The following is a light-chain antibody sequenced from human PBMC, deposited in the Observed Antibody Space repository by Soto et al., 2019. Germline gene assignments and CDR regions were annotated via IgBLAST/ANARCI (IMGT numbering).Light chain of an antibody. CDR3: QQTYSTPYT. J-gene: IGKJ2*01. CDR1: QTISNF. Sequence: DIQMTQSPSSLSASVGDRITITCRASQTISNFLNWYLQRPGKAPKLLIFGASSLQSGVPSKFTGSGSGTDFTLTISDLQPEDFATYYCQQTYSTPYTFGQGTNLEIK. CDR2: GAS. V-gene: IGKV1-39*01.